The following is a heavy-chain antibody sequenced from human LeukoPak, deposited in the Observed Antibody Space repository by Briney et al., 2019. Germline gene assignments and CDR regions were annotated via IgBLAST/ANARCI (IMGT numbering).Heavy chain of an antibody. CDR2: FDPEDGET. CDR1: GYTFTGYY. CDR3: ATDSVGALDY. D-gene: IGHD1-26*01. Sequence: ASVKVSCKASGYTFTGYYMHWVRQAPGKGLEWMGGFDPEDGETIYAQKFQGRVTMTEDTSTDTAYMELSSLRSEDTAVYYCATDSVGALDYWGQGTLVTVSS. J-gene: IGHJ4*02. V-gene: IGHV1-24*01.